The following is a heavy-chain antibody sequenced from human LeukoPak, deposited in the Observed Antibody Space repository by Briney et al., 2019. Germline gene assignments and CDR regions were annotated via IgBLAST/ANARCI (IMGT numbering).Heavy chain of an antibody. V-gene: IGHV4-30-4*01. J-gene: IGHJ3*02. Sequence: SETLSLTCTVSGGSISSGDYYWSWIRQPPGKGLEWIGYIYYSGSTYYKPSLKSRVTMSQDTSQSQFSLNLNSVTAAGTAVYYCARSGYVDLGDAFDIWGQGTMVTVSS. CDR2: IYYSGST. CDR1: GGSISSGDYY. CDR3: ARSGYVDLGDAFDI. D-gene: IGHD5-12*01.